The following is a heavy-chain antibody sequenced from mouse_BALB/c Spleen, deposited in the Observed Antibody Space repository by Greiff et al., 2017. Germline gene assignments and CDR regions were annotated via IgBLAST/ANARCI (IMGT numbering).Heavy chain of an antibody. V-gene: IGHV5-4*02. CDR2: ISDGGSYT. CDR3: ARGLYAMDY. CDR1: GFTFSDYY. J-gene: IGHJ4*01. Sequence: EVKVVESGGGLVKPGGSLKLSCAASGFTFSDYYMYWVRQTPEKRLEWVATISDGGSYTYYPDSVKGRFTISRDNAKNNLYLQMSSLKSEDTAMYYCARGLYAMDYWGQGTSVTVSA.